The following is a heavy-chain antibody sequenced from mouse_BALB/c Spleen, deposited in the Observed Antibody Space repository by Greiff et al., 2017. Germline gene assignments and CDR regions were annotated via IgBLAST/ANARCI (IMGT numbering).Heavy chain of an antibody. V-gene: IGHV2-2*02. CDR1: GFSLTSYG. CDR3: ARGEIRRYYAMDY. J-gene: IGHJ4*01. CDR2: IWSGGST. Sequence: VQLQQSGPGLVQPSQSLSITCTVSGFSLTSYGVHWVRQSPGKGLEWLGVIWSGGSTDYNAAFISRLSISKDNSKSQVFFKMNSLQANDTAIYYCARGEIRRYYAMDYWGQGTSVTVSS. D-gene: IGHD2-12*01.